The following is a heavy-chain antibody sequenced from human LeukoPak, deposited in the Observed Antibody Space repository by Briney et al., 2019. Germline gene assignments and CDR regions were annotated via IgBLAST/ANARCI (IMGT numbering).Heavy chain of an antibody. Sequence: GASVKVSCKASGYTFTGYYMHWVRQAPGQGLEWMGWINPNSGGTNYAQKFQGRVTMTRDTSISTAYMELSRLRSDDTAVYYCARDLADGYNTFDYWGQGTLVTASS. V-gene: IGHV1-2*02. CDR3: ARDLADGYNTFDY. J-gene: IGHJ4*02. D-gene: IGHD5-24*01. CDR2: INPNSGGT. CDR1: GYTFTGYY.